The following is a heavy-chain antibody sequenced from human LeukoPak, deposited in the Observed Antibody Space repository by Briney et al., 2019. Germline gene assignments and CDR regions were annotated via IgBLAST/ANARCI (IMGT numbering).Heavy chain of an antibody. Sequence: GESLRLSCAASGFTFNIYTMYWVRQAPGKGLEWVANIKEDGSEKHYVDSVKGRFTISRDNAKNSLYLQMNSLRAEDTAVYYCARDRYCSGAWGQGTLVTVSS. CDR2: IKEDGSEK. J-gene: IGHJ4*02. CDR1: GFTFNIYT. CDR3: ARDRYCSGA. D-gene: IGHD2-15*01. V-gene: IGHV3-7*01.